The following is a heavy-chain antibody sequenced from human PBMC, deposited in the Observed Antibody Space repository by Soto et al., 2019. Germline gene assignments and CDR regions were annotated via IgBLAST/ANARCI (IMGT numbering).Heavy chain of an antibody. V-gene: IGHV4-61*08. D-gene: IGHD3-10*01. CDR2: IYYSGCT. CDR1: GGSISSGGYY. J-gene: IGHJ4*02. Sequence: PSETLSLTCTVSGGSISSGGYYWRWIRQHPGKGLEWIGYIYYSGCTNYNPSLKSRVTISVDTSKNQFSLKLSSVTAADTAVYYCARGVREIRLLGSFDYWGQGTLVTVSS. CDR3: ARGVREIRLLGSFDY.